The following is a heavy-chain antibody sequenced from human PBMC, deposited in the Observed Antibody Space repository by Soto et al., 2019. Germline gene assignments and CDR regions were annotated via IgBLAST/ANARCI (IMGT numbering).Heavy chain of an antibody. J-gene: IGHJ3*01. CDR2: SSWNSAII. Sequence: EVQLEESGGGLVQAGRSLRLSCAASRFTFDDYALHWVRQAPGKGLEWVSGSSWNSAIISYAESVKGRFSITRDNAKKYVYLQMDSLRPEDTALYYCVKDFGYYYDYAYDVWGQGTMVTVSP. D-gene: IGHD3-22*01. CDR1: RFTFDDYA. V-gene: IGHV3-9*01. CDR3: VKDFGYYYDYAYDV.